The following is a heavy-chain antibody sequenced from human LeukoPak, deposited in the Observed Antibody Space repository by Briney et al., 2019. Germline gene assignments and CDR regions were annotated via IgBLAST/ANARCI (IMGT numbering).Heavy chain of an antibody. V-gene: IGHV5-51*01. J-gene: IGHJ4*02. CDR1: GSCFTFYW. Sequence: GESLKISCKGSGSCFTFYWITWVRQMPGKGLEWMGIIYPSNSDTRYSPSLQGQVTISADKSISTAYLQWSSLKASDSAIYYCARQDGSGIYYFDYWGQGTLVTVSS. CDR3: ARQDGSGIYYFDY. CDR2: IYPSNSDT. D-gene: IGHD3-10*01.